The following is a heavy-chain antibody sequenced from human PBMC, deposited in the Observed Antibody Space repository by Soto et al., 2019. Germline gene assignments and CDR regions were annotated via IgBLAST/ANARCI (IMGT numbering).Heavy chain of an antibody. J-gene: IGHJ4*02. D-gene: IGHD4-17*01. V-gene: IGHV4-31*03. CDR2: IYYTGST. CDR3: ARSPDATVTAFDY. CDR1: GGSISSGGYY. Sequence: QVQLQESGPGLVKPSQTLSLTCTVSGGSISSGGYYWSWIRQHPGKGLEWIGYIYYTGSTYYNPSLKSRVTIPVDTSKNHVSLKLSSVTAADTAVYYGARSPDATVTAFDYWGQGTLVTVSS.